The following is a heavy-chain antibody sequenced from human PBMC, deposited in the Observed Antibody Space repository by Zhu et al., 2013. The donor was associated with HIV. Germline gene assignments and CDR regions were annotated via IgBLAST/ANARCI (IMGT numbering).Heavy chain of an antibody. CDR3: ARDQRDSSGYQYSLYNYMDV. J-gene: IGHJ6*03. Sequence: EVQLLESGGGLVQPGGSLRLSCAASGFTLRSYDMNWVRQAPGKGLEWVSYISSSGSSMYYADSVKGRFTISRDNAKNSLYLQMNSLRVEDTAVYYCARDQRDSSGYQYSLYNYMDVWGKGEPGHRLL. D-gene: IGHD3-22*01. CDR2: ISSSGSSM. V-gene: IGHV3-48*03. CDR1: GFTLRSYD.